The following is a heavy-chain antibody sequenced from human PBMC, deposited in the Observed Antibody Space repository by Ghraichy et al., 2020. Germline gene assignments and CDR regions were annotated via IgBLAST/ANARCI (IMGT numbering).Heavy chain of an antibody. V-gene: IGHV3-23*01. J-gene: IGHJ6*02. Sequence: GESLNISCAASGFTFSSYAMSWVRQAPGKGLEWVSAISGSGGSTYYADSVKGRFTISRDNSKNTLYLQMNSLRAEDTAVYYCAKVGCSGGSCYPGYYYYGMDVWGQGTTVTVSS. CDR2: ISGSGGST. CDR3: AKVGCSGGSCYPGYYYYGMDV. D-gene: IGHD2-15*01. CDR1: GFTFSSYA.